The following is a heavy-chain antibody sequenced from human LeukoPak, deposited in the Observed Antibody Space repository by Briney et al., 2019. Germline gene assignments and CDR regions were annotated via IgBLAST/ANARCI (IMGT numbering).Heavy chain of an antibody. V-gene: IGHV4-30-4*08. CDR2: IYYSGST. J-gene: IGHJ4*02. CDR3: ARVHYYGSGSYVRY. Sequence: SETLSLTCTVSGGSISSGDYYWSWIRQPPGTGLEWIGYIYYSGSTNYNPSLKSRVTISVDTSKNQFSLKLSSVTAADTAVYYCARVHYYGSGSYVRYWGQGTLVTVSS. CDR1: GGSISSGDYY. D-gene: IGHD3-10*01.